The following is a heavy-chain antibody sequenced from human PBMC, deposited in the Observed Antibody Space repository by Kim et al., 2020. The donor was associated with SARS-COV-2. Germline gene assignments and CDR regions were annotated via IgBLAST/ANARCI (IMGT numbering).Heavy chain of an antibody. Sequence: ASVKVSCKASGYTFTSYGISWVRQAPGQGLEWMGWISAYNGNTNYAQKLQGRVTITTDTSTSTAYMELRSLRSDDTAVYYCARDVEEHYYGSGSYYNDPYYYSGMEVWGQGTTVTVSS. V-gene: IGHV1-18*04. CDR1: GYTFTSYG. D-gene: IGHD3-10*01. CDR3: ARDVEEHYYGSGSYYNDPYYYSGMEV. J-gene: IGHJ6*02. CDR2: ISAYNGNT.